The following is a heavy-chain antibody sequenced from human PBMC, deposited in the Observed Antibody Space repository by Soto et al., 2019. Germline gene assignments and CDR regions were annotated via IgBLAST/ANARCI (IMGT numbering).Heavy chain of an antibody. V-gene: IGHV4-34*01. J-gene: IGHJ6*03. Sequence: SETLSLTCAVYGGSFSGYYWSWIRQPPGKGLEWIGEINHSGRTNYNPSLKSRVTISVDTSKNQFSLKLSSVTAADTAVYYCAREVPSITMVRGVSEVWGKGTTVTVS. CDR3: AREVPSITMVRGVSEV. CDR2: INHSGRT. D-gene: IGHD3-10*01. CDR1: GGSFSGYY.